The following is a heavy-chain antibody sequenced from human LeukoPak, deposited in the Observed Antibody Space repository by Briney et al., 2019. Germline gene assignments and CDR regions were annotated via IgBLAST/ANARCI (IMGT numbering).Heavy chain of an antibody. V-gene: IGHV1-18*01. Sequence: ASVKVSCKPSGYTXSSYGISWVRQAPGQGLEWMGWTSAYNGNTNHAQKYQGRVTMTTDTSTSTAYMELRSLRSDDTAVYNCAREYCSSTSCYGVDYWGQGTLVTVSS. CDR1: GYTXSSYG. CDR3: AREYCSSTSCYGVDY. D-gene: IGHD2-2*01. J-gene: IGHJ4*02. CDR2: TSAYNGNT.